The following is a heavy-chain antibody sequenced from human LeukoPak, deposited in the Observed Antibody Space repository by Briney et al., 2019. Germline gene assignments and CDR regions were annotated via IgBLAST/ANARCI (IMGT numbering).Heavy chain of an antibody. Sequence: SETLSLTCAVYGGSFSGYYWSWIRQPPGKGPEWIGEINHSGSTNYNPSLKSRVTISVDTSKNQFSLKLSSVTAADTAVYYCARLRRSYYYYYYYMDVWGKGTTVTVSS. CDR2: INHSGST. J-gene: IGHJ6*03. CDR3: ARLRRSYYYYYYYMDV. V-gene: IGHV4-34*01. CDR1: GGSFSGYY. D-gene: IGHD4-17*01.